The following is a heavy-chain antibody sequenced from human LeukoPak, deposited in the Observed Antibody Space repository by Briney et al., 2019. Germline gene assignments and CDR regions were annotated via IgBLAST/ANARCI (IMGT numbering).Heavy chain of an antibody. J-gene: IGHJ6*02. Sequence: PSETLSLTCTVSGGSFSSYYWSWIRQPAGKGLEWIGRIYTSGSTNYNPSLKSRVTMSVDTSKNQFSLKLSSVTAADTAVYYCARDKKVRGYDGMDVWGQGTTVTVSS. CDR1: GGSFSSYY. V-gene: IGHV4-4*07. D-gene: IGHD3-10*01. CDR2: IYTSGST. CDR3: ARDKKVRGYDGMDV.